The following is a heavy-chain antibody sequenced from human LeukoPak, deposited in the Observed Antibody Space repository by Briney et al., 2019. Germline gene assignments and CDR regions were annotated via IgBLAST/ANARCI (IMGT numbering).Heavy chain of an antibody. CDR2: IWYEGSNK. V-gene: IGHV3-33*01. Sequence: GGSLRLSCAASGFTFSSYGMHWVRQAPGKGLEWVAVIWYEGSNKYYADSVKGRFTISRDNSKNTLYLQMNSLRAEDTAVYHCARESRGYSGHGIDPWGQGTLVTVSS. CDR3: ARESRGYSGHGIDP. D-gene: IGHD5-12*01. J-gene: IGHJ5*02. CDR1: GFTFSSYG.